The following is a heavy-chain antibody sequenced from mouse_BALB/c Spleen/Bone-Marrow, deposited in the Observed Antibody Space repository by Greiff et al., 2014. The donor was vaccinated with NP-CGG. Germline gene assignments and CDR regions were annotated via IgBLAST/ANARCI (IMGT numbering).Heavy chain of an antibody. CDR2: INPSNGGT. J-gene: IGHJ1*01. Sequence: QVQLKESGAELVRPGVSVKLSCKASGYTFTTYWMHWIKQRPEQGLERIGEINPSNGGTNYNEKFKSKAKLTVDKSSSTAYMQPSDLTSEDSAVYYGGRSPGYWYFDVWGAGTTVTVSS. CDR3: GRSPGYWYFDV. CDR1: GYTFTTYW. V-gene: IGHV1S81*02.